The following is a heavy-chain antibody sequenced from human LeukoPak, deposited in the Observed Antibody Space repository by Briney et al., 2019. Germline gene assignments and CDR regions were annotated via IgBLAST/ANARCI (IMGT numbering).Heavy chain of an antibody. Sequence: ASVKVSCKASGYAFTSYGISWVRQAPGQGLEWMGWISAYNGNTNYAQKLQGRVTMTTDTSTSTAYMELRSLRSDDTAVYYCARDPAIVEMATIDAAGNWFDPWGQGTLVTVSS. V-gene: IGHV1-18*01. CDR3: ARDPAIVEMATIDAAGNWFDP. D-gene: IGHD5-24*01. CDR1: GYAFTSYG. CDR2: ISAYNGNT. J-gene: IGHJ5*02.